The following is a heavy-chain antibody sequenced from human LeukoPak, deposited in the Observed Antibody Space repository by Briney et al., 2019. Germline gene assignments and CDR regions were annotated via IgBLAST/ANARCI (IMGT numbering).Heavy chain of an antibody. CDR1: GGTFSSYA. D-gene: IGHD6-19*01. CDR3: ARDRRSGYSSGWPYDY. CDR2: ISAYNGNT. J-gene: IGHJ4*02. Sequence: ASVKVSCKASGGTFSSYAISWVRQAPGQGLEWMGWISAYNGNTNYAQKLQGRVTMTTDTSTSTAYMELRSLRSDDTAVYYCARDRRSGYSSGWPYDYWGQGTLVTVSS. V-gene: IGHV1-18*01.